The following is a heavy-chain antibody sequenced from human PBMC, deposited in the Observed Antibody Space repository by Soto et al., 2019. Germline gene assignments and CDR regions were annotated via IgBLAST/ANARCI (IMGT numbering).Heavy chain of an antibody. J-gene: IGHJ5*02. V-gene: IGHV3-53*01. D-gene: IGHD2-2*01. CDR2: IYSGGST. CDR1: GFTVSGNY. Sequence: GESLRLSCAASGFTVSGNYMSWVRQAPGKGLEWVSVIYSGGSTYYADSVKGRFTISRDNSKNTLYLQMNSLRAEDTAVYYCAXGSCSSTSCYRVNWFDPWGQGTLVTVSS. CDR3: AXGSCSSTSCYRVNWFDP.